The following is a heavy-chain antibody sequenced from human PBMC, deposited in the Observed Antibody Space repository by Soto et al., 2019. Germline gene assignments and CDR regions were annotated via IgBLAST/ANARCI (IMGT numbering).Heavy chain of an antibody. Sequence: EVQLVESGGGLVQPGGSLKLSCAASGFTFSGSAMHWVRQASRKGLEWVGRIRSKANSYATAYAASVKGRFTISRDDSKNTAYLQMNSLKTEDTAVYYCTRPPYSSSWSSGVEDDYWGQGTLVTVSS. CDR2: IRSKANSYAT. D-gene: IGHD6-13*01. CDR3: TRPPYSSSWSSGVEDDY. V-gene: IGHV3-73*02. CDR1: GFTFSGSA. J-gene: IGHJ4*02.